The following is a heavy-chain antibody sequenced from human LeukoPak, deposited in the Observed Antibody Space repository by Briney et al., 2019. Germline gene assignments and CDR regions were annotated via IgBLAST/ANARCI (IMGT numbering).Heavy chain of an antibody. V-gene: IGHV3-23*01. CDR2: ISGSGGST. CDR1: GFTFSSYG. D-gene: IGHD1-14*01. J-gene: IGHJ4*02. CDR3: ANTRDDHGGDY. Sequence: GGSLRLSCAASGFTFSSYGMSWVRQAPGKGLEWVSAISGSGGSTYYADSVKGRFTISRDNSKNTLYLQMNSLRAEDTAVYYCANTRDDHGGDYWGQGTLVTVSS.